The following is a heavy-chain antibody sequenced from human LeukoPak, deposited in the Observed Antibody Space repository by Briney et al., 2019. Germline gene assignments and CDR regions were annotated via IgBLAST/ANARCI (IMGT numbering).Heavy chain of an antibody. V-gene: IGHV1-2*02. J-gene: IGHJ6*03. CDR3: ARVSPASTVYYYYYYMDV. D-gene: IGHD6-13*01. Sequence: GASVKVSCKASGYTFTGYYMHWVRQAPGHGLEWMGWINPNSGGTNYAQKFQGKVTMTRDTSISTAYMELSRLRSDDTAVYYCARVSPASTVYYYYYYMDVWGKGTTVTVSS. CDR2: INPNSGGT. CDR1: GYTFTGYY.